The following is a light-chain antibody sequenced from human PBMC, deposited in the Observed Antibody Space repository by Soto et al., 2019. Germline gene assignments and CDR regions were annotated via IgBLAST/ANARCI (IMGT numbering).Light chain of an antibody. J-gene: IGKJ4*01. Sequence: EIVLTQSPGTLSVSPGERATLSCRASASLSTNSLAWYKQKPGQPPRLPIYAASTRHTDMPDRVTGSVSGTDFALTISRLETEDLAVDYGHQYGRSPLTFGGGTKV. CDR1: ASLSTNS. V-gene: IGKV3-20*01. CDR2: AAS. CDR3: HQYGRSPLT.